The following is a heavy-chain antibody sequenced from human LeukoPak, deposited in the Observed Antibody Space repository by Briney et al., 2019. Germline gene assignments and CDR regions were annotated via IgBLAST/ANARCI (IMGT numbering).Heavy chain of an antibody. Sequence: PSETLSLTCTVSGYSISSGYYWGWIRQPPGKGLEWIGSIYHSGSTYYNPSIKSRVTISVDTSKNQFSLKLSSVTAADTAVYYCAREHGYYFDYWGQGPLVTVSS. CDR3: AREHGYYFDY. D-gene: IGHD4-17*01. V-gene: IGHV4-38-2*02. CDR2: IYHSGST. J-gene: IGHJ4*02. CDR1: GYSISSGYY.